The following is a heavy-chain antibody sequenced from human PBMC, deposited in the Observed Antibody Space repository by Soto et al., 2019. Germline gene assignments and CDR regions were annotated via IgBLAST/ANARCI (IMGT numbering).Heavy chain of an antibody. D-gene: IGHD6-13*01. CDR1: GFTFSSYA. CDR2: ISGSGGST. V-gene: IGHV3-23*01. CDR3: ASSIQPGIAAADTVLDYYYYYMDV. J-gene: IGHJ6*03. Sequence: GGSLRLSCAASGFTFSSYAMSWVRQAPGKGLEWVSAISGSGGSTYYADSVKGRFTISRDNSKNTLYLQMNSLRAEDTAVYYCASSIQPGIAAADTVLDYYYYYMDVWGKGTTVTVSS.